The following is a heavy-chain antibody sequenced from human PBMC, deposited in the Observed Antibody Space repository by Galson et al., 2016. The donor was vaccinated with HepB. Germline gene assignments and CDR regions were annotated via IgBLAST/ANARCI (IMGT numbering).Heavy chain of an antibody. V-gene: IGHV4-4*07. J-gene: IGHJ4*02. CDR3: ARDYCSGGSCSPGKY. CDR1: GGSISSYY. CDR2: IYTRRST. Sequence: SETLSLTCTVSGGSISSYYWSWIRQPAGKGLEWIGRIYTRRSTNYNPSLKSRVTMSVDTSKNQFSLKLSSVTAADTAVYYCARDYCSGGSCSPGKYWGQGTLVTVSS. D-gene: IGHD2-15*01.